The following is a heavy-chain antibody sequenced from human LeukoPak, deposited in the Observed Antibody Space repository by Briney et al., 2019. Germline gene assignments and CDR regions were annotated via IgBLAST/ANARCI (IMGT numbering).Heavy chain of an antibody. CDR3: ARGGFWGDDAFDI. Sequence: PGGSLRLSCAASGFTFSSYSMNWVRQAPGKGLEWLGEINHSGSTNYNPSLKSRVTISVDTSKNQFSLKLRSVTAADTAVYYCARGGFWGDDAFDIWGQGTMVTVSS. J-gene: IGHJ3*02. V-gene: IGHV4-34*01. CDR1: GFTFSSYS. D-gene: IGHD3-16*01. CDR2: INHSGST.